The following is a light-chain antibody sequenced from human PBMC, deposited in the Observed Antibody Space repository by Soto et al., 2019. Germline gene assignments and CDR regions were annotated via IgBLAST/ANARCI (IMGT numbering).Light chain of an antibody. J-gene: IGLJ1*01. Sequence: QAVVTQPPSVSGAPGQRVTISCTGSSSNIGAGYDVHWYQQLPGTAPKLLIYGNSNRPSGVPDRFSGSKSGTSASLAITGLQAEDEADYYCQSYESSLSGSEVFGTGTKVTVL. CDR3: QSYESSLSGSEV. CDR2: GNS. V-gene: IGLV1-40*01. CDR1: SSNIGAGYD.